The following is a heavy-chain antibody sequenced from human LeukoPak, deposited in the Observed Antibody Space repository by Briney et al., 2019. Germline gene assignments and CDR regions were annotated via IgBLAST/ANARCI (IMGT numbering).Heavy chain of an antibody. CDR1: GFTFSNHG. V-gene: IGHV3-23*01. Sequence: GGSLRLSCAASGFTFSNHGMNWVRQAPGKGLEWLSGISPRGGGTYYADSVKGRFTISRDNAKNTVFLQMSSLRAEDTALYYCARKSASGNYPLDYWGQGALVTVSS. CDR3: ARKSASGNYPLDY. D-gene: IGHD1-7*01. CDR2: ISPRGGGT. J-gene: IGHJ4*02.